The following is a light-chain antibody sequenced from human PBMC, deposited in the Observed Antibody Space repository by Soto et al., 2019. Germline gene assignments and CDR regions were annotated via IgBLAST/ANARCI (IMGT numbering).Light chain of an antibody. V-gene: IGLV1-44*01. J-gene: IGLJ1*01. CDR1: SSNIGSNT. Sequence: QSVLNQPPSSSGTPGQRVTISYSGSSSNIGSNTVNWYQQLPGTAPKLLIYSNNQRPSGVPDRFSGSKSGNTASLTISGLQADDEADYYCSSFADSSVRDYVFGGGTRSPS. CDR3: SSFADSSVRDYV. CDR2: SNN.